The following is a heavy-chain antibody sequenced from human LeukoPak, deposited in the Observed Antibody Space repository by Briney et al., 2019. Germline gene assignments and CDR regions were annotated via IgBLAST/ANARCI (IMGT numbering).Heavy chain of an antibody. J-gene: IGHJ4*02. D-gene: IGHD3-10*01. V-gene: IGHV4-4*07. CDR1: GGSISSDY. CDR3: ARDTGYYFGSGNYLYYFDY. Sequence: PSETLSLTCTVSGGSISSDYWSSVRQPPGKGLEWIGRMYTSGSTNYNPSLKSRVTMSVDTSKNQFSLKLSSVTAADTAVYYCARDTGYYFGSGNYLYYFDYWGQGTLVTVSS. CDR2: MYTSGST.